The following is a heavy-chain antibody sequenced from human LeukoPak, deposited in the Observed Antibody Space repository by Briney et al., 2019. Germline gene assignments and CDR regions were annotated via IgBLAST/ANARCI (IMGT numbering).Heavy chain of an antibody. CDR3: ARAPPYCSSTSCYQGAFDI. CDR2: IYYSGST. V-gene: IGHV4-59*01. J-gene: IGHJ3*02. Sequence: PSETLSLTCTVSDGSISDSYWSWIRQPPGKGLEWIGYIYYSGSTNYNPSLKSRVTISVDTSKNQFSLKLSSVTAADTAVYYCARAPPYCSSTSCYQGAFDIWGQGTMVTVSS. CDR1: DGSISDSY. D-gene: IGHD2-2*01.